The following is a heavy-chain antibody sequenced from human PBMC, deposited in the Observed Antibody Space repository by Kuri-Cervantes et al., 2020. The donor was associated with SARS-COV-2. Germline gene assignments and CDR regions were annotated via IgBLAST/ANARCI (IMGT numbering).Heavy chain of an antibody. CDR2: ISYDGSNK. D-gene: IGHD3-3*01. CDR1: GFAFSSYA. J-gene: IGHJ4*02. Sequence: GESLKISCAASGFAFSSYAMHWVRQAPGKGLEWVAVISYDGSNKYYADSVKGRFTISRDNSKNTLYLQMNSLRAEDTVVYYCARGGGYDFWSGFDYWGQGTLVTVSS. CDR3: ARGGGYDFWSGFDY. V-gene: IGHV3-30-3*01.